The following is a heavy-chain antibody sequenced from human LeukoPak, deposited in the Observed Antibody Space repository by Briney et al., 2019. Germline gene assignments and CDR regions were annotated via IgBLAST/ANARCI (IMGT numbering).Heavy chain of an antibody. CDR2: IIPIFGTA. CDR1: GGTFSSYA. J-gene: IGHJ4*02. V-gene: IGHV1-69*05. D-gene: IGHD4-11*01. Sequence: SVKVSCKASGGTFSSYAISWVRQAPGQGLEWMGRIIPIFGTANYAQKFQGKVTITTDESTSTAYMELSSLRSEDTAVYYCARVLTSNLRGYYFDYWGQGTLVTVSS. CDR3: ARVLTSNLRGYYFDY.